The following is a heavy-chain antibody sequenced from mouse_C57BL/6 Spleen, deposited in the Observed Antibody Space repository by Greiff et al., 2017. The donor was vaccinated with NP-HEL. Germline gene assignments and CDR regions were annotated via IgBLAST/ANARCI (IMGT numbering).Heavy chain of an antibody. D-gene: IGHD3-3*01. CDR1: GYSFTGYY. Sequence: VQLQQSGPELVKPGASVKISCKASGYSFTGYYMHWVKQSPEKSLEWIGEINPSTGGTTYNQKFKAKATLTVDKSSSTAYMQLKSLTSEDSSVYYCAREEGGPFDYWGQGTTLTVSS. J-gene: IGHJ2*01. V-gene: IGHV1-42*01. CDR3: AREEGGPFDY. CDR2: INPSTGGT.